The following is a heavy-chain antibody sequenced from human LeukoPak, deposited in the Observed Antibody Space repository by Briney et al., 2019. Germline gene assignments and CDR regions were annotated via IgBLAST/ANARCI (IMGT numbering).Heavy chain of an antibody. CDR3: ARGDYGGGFDY. J-gene: IGHJ4*02. CDR1: AYTFTSNG. Sequence: ASVTVSCKASAYTFTSNGITWVRHAPGQGLAWMEWMSSYNGDTKYAQKVQGRVTVTTDTSTSTAYMELRSPSLHDTAVYYCARGDYGGGFDYWGQGTLVTVSS. V-gene: IGHV1-18*01. D-gene: IGHD4-23*01. CDR2: MSSYNGDT.